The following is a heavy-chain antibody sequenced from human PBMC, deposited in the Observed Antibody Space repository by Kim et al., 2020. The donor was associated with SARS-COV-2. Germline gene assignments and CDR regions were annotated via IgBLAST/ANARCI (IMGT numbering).Heavy chain of an antibody. V-gene: IGHV3-21*01. CDR2: ISSSSSYI. CDR3: ARDYVDQGYYYYGMDV. CDR1: GFTFSSYS. Sequence: GGSLRLSCAASGFTFSSYSMNWVRQAPGKGLEWVSSISSSSSYIYYADSVKGRFTISRDNAKNSLYLQMNSLRAEDTAVYYCARDYVDQGYYYYGMDVWGQGTTVTVSS. D-gene: IGHD3-10*02. J-gene: IGHJ6*02.